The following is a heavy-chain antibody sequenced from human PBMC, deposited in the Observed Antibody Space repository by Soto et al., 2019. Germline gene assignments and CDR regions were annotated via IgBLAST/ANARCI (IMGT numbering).Heavy chain of an antibody. J-gene: IGHJ2*01. CDR1: GYTFTSYG. D-gene: IGHD6-19*01. V-gene: IGHV1-18*01. Sequence: QVQLVQSGAEVKKPGASVKVSCKASGYTFTSYGISWVRQAPGQGLEWMGWISAYNGNTNYAQKLQGRVTMTTDTSTSTAYIELRSLRSDDTAVYYCARVEGIAVGVLQACDLWGRGTLVTVSS. CDR2: ISAYNGNT. CDR3: ARVEGIAVGVLQACDL.